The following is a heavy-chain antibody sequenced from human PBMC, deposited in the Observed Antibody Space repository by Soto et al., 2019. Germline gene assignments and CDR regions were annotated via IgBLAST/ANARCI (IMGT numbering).Heavy chain of an antibody. CDR3: ARDLYCISTSCYWRYGMDV. D-gene: IGHD2-2*01. V-gene: IGHV4-39*07. Sequence: PSETLSLTCTVSGHSMSNTDYFWGWIRQTPWSDLQWIGSLFYTGHTYYNPSLLSRVTISVDKSKNQFSLKLSSVTAADTAVYYCARDLYCISTSCYWRYGMDVWGQGTTVTVSS. CDR2: LFYTGHT. J-gene: IGHJ6*02. CDR1: GHSMSNTDYF.